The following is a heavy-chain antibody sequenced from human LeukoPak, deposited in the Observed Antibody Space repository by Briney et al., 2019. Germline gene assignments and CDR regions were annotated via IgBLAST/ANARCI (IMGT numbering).Heavy chain of an antibody. V-gene: IGHV3-30*02. D-gene: IGHD6-13*01. CDR2: IRYDGSNK. CDR1: GFTFSSYG. J-gene: IGHJ4*02. CDR3: AKLHSSSWYY. Sequence: PGGSLRLSCAAAGFTFSSYGMHWVRQAPGKGLEWVAFIRYDGSNKYYADSVKGRFTISRDNSKNTLYLQMNSLRAEDTAVYYCAKLHSSSWYYWGQGTLVTVSS.